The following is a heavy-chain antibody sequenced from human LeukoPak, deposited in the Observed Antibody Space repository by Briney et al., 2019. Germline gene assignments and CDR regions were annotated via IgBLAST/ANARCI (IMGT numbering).Heavy chain of an antibody. Sequence: ASVKVSCKASGYTFTSYYMHWVRQAPGQGLEWMGIINPSGGSTSYAQKFQGRVTMTRDTSTSTVYMELSSLRSEDTAVYYCAREIEMVSTQWLFDYWGQGTLVTVSS. CDR2: INPSGGST. V-gene: IGHV1-46*01. CDR1: GYTFTSYY. D-gene: IGHD3-22*01. CDR3: AREIEMVSTQWLFDY. J-gene: IGHJ4*02.